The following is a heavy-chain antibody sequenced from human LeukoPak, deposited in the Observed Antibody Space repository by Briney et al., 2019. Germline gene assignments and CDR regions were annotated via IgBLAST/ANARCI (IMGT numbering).Heavy chain of an antibody. CDR2: INWSGDSI. CDR1: GFTFSSYS. CDR3: ARDASAGSYYFDY. J-gene: IGHJ4*02. V-gene: IGHV3-48*01. Sequence: GGSLRLSRAASGFTFSSYSMNWVRQAPGKGLEWVSGINWSGDSIHYADSVKGRFTISRDNSKNTLYLQMNSLRGEDTAVYYCARDASAGSYYFDYWGQGVLVSVSS. D-gene: IGHD2-15*01.